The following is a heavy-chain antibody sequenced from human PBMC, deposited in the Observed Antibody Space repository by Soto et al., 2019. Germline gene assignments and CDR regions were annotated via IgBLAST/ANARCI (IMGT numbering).Heavy chain of an antibody. J-gene: IGHJ6*01. CDR3: AKAVGNIWLYCKDL. D-gene: IGHD3-9*01. V-gene: IGHV3-30*18. CDR2: ISYDGSNK. CDR1: GFTFSSYG. Sequence: PGGSLRLSCAASGFTFSSYGMHWVRQAPGKGLEWVAVISYDGSNKYYADSVKGRFTISRDNSKNTLYLQMNSLRAEDTAVYYFAKAVGNIWLYCKDLRGQGRRVTVSS.